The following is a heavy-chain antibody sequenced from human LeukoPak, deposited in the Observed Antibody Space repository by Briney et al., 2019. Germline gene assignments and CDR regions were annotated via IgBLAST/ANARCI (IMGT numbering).Heavy chain of an antibody. CDR1: GFTFSSYG. Sequence: GGSLRLSCAASGFTFSSYGMHWVRQAPGKGLEWVAFIRYDGSNKYYADSVKGRFTISRDNSKNTLYLQVHSLRAEDTAVYYCARVGSPYCSSTNCRTFDYWGQGTLVTVSS. J-gene: IGHJ4*02. CDR3: ARVGSPYCSSTNCRTFDY. V-gene: IGHV3-30*02. CDR2: IRYDGSNK. D-gene: IGHD2-2*01.